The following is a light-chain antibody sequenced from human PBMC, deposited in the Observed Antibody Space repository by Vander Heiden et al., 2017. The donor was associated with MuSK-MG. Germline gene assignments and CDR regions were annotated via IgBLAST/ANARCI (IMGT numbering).Light chain of an antibody. J-gene: IGLJ2*01. CDR3: SSYASSSTLGV. Sequence: QSALTLPASVSRSPGQSITISCTGTSSDVGGYNYVSWYQQHPGKAPKLMMYDVTNRPSGVSNRFSGSKSGNTASLTIAGLQAEDEADYYCSSYASSSTLGVFGGGTKLTVL. CDR1: SSDVGGYNY. CDR2: DVT. V-gene: IGLV2-14*03.